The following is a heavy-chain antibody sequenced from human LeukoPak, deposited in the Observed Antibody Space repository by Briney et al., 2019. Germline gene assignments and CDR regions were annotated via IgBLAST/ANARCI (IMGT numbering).Heavy chain of an antibody. Sequence: SETLSLTCTVSGGSISGSYWSWIRQPPGKGLEWIGSFYYSGNTNYNPSLKSRVTISVDTSKNQFSLNLSSVIAADTAVYYCARDPYRDNFFDPWGQGTLVTVSS. CDR3: ARDPYRDNFFDP. CDR1: GGSISGSY. D-gene: IGHD1-26*01. J-gene: IGHJ5*02. CDR2: FYYSGNT. V-gene: IGHV4-59*01.